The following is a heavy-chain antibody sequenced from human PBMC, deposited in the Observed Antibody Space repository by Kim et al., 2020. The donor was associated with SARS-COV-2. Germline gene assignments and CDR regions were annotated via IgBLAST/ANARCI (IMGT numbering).Heavy chain of an antibody. D-gene: IGHD4-17*01. J-gene: IGHJ3*02. CDR3: ARLALWGDYVCYAFDI. CDR1: GGSISSSSYY. CDR2: IYYSGTT. Sequence: SETLSLTCTVSGGSISSSSYYWGWIRQPPGKGLEWIASIYYSGTTYCNPSLKSRVTISVDTSKNQFSLKSTSVTAADTAVYSCARLALWGDYVCYAFDIWGQGTMVTVSS. V-gene: IGHV4-39*01.